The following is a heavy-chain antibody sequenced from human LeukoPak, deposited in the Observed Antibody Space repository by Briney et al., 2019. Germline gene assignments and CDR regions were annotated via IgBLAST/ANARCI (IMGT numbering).Heavy chain of an antibody. CDR1: GGTFSSYA. Sequence: SVKVSCKASGGTFSSYAISWVRQAPGQELEWMGGIIPIFGTANYAQKFQGRVTITADKSTSTAYMELRSLRSDDTAVYYCARDEGYYYYPFDYWGQGTLVTVSS. V-gene: IGHV1-69*06. CDR2: IIPIFGTA. J-gene: IGHJ4*02. D-gene: IGHD3-22*01. CDR3: ARDEGYYYYPFDY.